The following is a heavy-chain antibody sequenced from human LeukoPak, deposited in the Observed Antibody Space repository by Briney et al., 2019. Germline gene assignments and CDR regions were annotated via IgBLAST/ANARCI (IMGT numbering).Heavy chain of an antibody. V-gene: IGHV3-11*01. CDR3: ARESVAAAGTSFDY. CDR2: ISSSGSTI. CDR1: GFTFSDYY. J-gene: IGHJ4*02. Sequence: GGSLRLSCAASGFTFSDYYMGWIRQAPGKGLEWVSYISSSGSTIYYAGSVKGRLTISRDNAKNSLYLQMNSLRAEDTAVYYCARESVAAAGTSFDYWGQGTLVTVSS. D-gene: IGHD6-13*01.